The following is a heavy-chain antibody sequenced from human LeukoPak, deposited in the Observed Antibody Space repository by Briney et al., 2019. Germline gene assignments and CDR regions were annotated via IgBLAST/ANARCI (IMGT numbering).Heavy chain of an antibody. V-gene: IGHV3-74*01. CDR1: GFTFSSYW. CDR2: INSDGSST. Sequence: GGSLRLSCAASGFTFSSYWMHWARQAPGKGLVWVSHINSDGSSTNYADSVKGRFTISRDNAKNTLYLQMNSLRAEDTAVYYCARTGIAARPTVWFDPWGQGTLVTVSP. D-gene: IGHD6-6*01. CDR3: ARTGIAARPTVWFDP. J-gene: IGHJ5*02.